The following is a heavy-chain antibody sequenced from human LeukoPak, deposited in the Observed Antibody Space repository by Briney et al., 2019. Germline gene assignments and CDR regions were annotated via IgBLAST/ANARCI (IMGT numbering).Heavy chain of an antibody. D-gene: IGHD6-13*01. J-gene: IGHJ5*02. CDR2: IYYSGST. Sequence: SQTLSLTCTVSGGSISSGGYYWSWIRQPPGKGLEWIGYIYYSGSTYYNPSLKSRVTLSVDTSKNQFSLKLSSVTAADTAVYYCARDRYGQQLDYNWFDPWGQGTLVSVSS. V-gene: IGHV4-30-4*08. CDR3: ARDRYGQQLDYNWFDP. CDR1: GGSISSGGYY.